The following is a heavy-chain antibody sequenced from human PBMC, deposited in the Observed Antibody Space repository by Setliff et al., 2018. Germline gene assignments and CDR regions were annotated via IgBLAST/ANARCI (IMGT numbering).Heavy chain of an antibody. CDR2: INPNTGGT. CDR3: ARDRGVGATSYYYYYGMDV. V-gene: IGHV1-2*02. CDR1: GYTFIGYY. J-gene: IGHJ6*02. D-gene: IGHD1-26*01. Sequence: GASVKVSCKTSGYTFIGYYVHWVRQAPGRGLEWMGWINPNTGGTNYAQKFQGRVTVTSDTSISTAYMELSRLRSDDTAVYYCARDRGVGATSYYYYYGMDVWGQGTTVTVSS.